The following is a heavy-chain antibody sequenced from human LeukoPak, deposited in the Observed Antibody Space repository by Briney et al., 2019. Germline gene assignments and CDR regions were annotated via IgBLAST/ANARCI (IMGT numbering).Heavy chain of an antibody. V-gene: IGHV4-34*01. CDR1: GGSFSGYY. J-gene: IGHJ4*02. Sequence: SETLSLTCAVYGGSFSGYYWSWIRQPPGRGLEWIGEINHSGSTNYNPSLKSRVTISVDTSKNQFSLKLSSVTAADTAVYYCARGELLGYCSSTSCANYFDYWGQGTLVTVSS. CDR3: ARGELLGYCSSTSCANYFDY. D-gene: IGHD2-2*01. CDR2: INHSGST.